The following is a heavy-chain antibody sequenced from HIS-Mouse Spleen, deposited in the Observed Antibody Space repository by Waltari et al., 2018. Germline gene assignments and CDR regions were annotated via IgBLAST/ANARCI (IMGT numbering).Heavy chain of an antibody. CDR2: INHSGST. CDR3: ARWRYNNAFDI. Sequence: QVQLQQWGAGLLKPSETLSLTCAVYGGSFRCYYWSWIRQPPGKGLEWIGEINHSGSTNYNPSLKSRVTISVDTSKNQFSLKLSSVTAADTAVYYCARWRYNNAFDIWGQGTMVTVSS. CDR1: GGSFRCYY. J-gene: IGHJ3*02. D-gene: IGHD1-20*01. V-gene: IGHV4-34*01.